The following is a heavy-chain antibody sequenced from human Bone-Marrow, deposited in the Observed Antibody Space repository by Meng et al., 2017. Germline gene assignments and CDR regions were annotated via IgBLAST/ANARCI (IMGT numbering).Heavy chain of an antibody. D-gene: IGHD2-21*01. CDR2: IIPIFGTA. V-gene: IGHV1-69*05. CDR1: GGTFSSYA. Sequence: VRWVQVGAEGKKPGSPVKVSCKASGGTFSSYAISWVRQAPGQGLEWMGGIIPIFGTANYAQKFQGRVTITTDESTSTAYMELSSLRSEDTAVYYCARVGEYEFDPWGQGTLVTVSS. CDR3: ARVGEYEFDP. J-gene: IGHJ5*02.